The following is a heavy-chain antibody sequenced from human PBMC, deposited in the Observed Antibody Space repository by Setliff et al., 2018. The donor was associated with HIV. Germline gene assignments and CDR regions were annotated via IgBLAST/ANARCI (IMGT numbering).Heavy chain of an antibody. J-gene: IGHJ6*03. D-gene: IGHD6-19*01. Sequence: LSLTCTVSGGSISSGIYYWSWIRQPAGKGLEWIGHIYTSGRTNYNPSLKSRVTLSVDTSKNQFSLRLSSVTAADTAVYYCAGGVVALAGKYYYYYMDVWGKGTTVTVSS. CDR1: GGSISSGIYY. CDR3: AGGVVALAGKYYYYYMDV. CDR2: IYTSGRT. V-gene: IGHV4-61*09.